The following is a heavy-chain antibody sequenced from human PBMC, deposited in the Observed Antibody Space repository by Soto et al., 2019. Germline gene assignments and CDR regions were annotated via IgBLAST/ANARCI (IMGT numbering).Heavy chain of an antibody. Sequence: QVQLVQSGAEVKKPGASVKVTCKASGYTFTSYGSSWVRQAPGQGLEWMGWISAYNGNTNYAQKLQGRVTMTTDTSSSTAYMELRSLRSDDTAVYYCARISGSYPHSNAFQHWGQGTLVTVSS. CDR1: GYTFTSYG. CDR2: ISAYNGNT. J-gene: IGHJ1*01. CDR3: ARISGSYPHSNAFQH. D-gene: IGHD1-26*01. V-gene: IGHV1-18*01.